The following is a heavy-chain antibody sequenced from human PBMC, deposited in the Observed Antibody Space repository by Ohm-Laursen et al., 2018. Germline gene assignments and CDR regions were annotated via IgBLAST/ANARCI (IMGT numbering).Heavy chain of an antibody. V-gene: IGHV1-2*02. D-gene: IGHD3-22*01. CDR3: ARDRGSSYYSY. CDR1: GYTFTDYY. CDR2: INPNSGGT. J-gene: IGHJ4*02. Sequence: SSVKVSCKASGYTFTDYYIHWVRQAPGQGLEWMGWINPNSGGTNYAQKFQGRVTMTRDTSISTAYMDLSRLRSDDTAVYYCARDRGSSYYSYWGQGTLVTVSS.